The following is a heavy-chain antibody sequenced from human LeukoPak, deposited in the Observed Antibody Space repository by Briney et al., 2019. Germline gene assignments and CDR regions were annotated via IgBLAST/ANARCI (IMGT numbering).Heavy chain of an antibody. CDR1: GFTVSSNY. Sequence: GGSLRLSCAASGFTVSSNYMSWVRQAPGKGLEWVSSITSSSSYIYYADSVKGRFTISRDNAKNSLYLQMNSLRAEDTAVYYCARERELLRAFDIWGQGTMVTVSS. J-gene: IGHJ3*02. CDR2: ITSSSSYI. CDR3: ARERELLRAFDI. D-gene: IGHD1-26*01. V-gene: IGHV3-21*01.